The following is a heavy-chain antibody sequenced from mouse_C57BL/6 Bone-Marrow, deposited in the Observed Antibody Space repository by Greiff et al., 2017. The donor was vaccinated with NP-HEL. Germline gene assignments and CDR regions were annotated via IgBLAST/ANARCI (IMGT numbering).Heavy chain of an antibody. D-gene: IGHD2-2*01. J-gene: IGHJ3*01. Sequence: QVQLQQSGPGLVQPSQSLSITCTVSGFSLTSYGVHWVRQSPGKGLEWLGVIWSGGSTDYNAAFISRLSISKDNSKSQVFFKMNSLQADDTAIYYCASYGYDVGIAYWGQGTLVTVSA. V-gene: IGHV2-2*01. CDR3: ASYGYDVGIAY. CDR1: GFSLTSYG. CDR2: IWSGGST.